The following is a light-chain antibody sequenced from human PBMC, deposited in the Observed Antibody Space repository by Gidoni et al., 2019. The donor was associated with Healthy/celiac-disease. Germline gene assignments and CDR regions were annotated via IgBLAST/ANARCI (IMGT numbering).Light chain of an antibody. CDR2: EGR. V-gene: IGLV2-23*01. J-gene: IGLJ1*01. Sequence: QSALTQPASVSGSPGQSITISCTGTSSDVGSYNLVSWYHQHPGKAPKLMIYEGRKRPSGVSKRFSGSKSGNTASRTISGLQAEDEADYYCCSYAGSSTFVFGTGTKVTVL. CDR1: SSDVGSYNL. CDR3: CSYAGSSTFV.